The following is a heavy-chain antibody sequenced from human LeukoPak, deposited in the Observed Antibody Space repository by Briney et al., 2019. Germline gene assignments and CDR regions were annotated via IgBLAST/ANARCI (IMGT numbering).Heavy chain of an antibody. J-gene: IGHJ5*02. D-gene: IGHD2-8*01. CDR2: LSGSGSSV. CDR1: GFTFSNNG. V-gene: IGHV3-23*01. CDR3: AKGLNWFDP. Sequence: GGSLRLSCAVSGFTFSNNGMSWVRQAPGKGLEWVSGLSGSGSSVYYADSVRGRLTISRDNSRNTLYLQLDSLRADDTAVYYCAKGLNWFDPWGQGTLVTVSS.